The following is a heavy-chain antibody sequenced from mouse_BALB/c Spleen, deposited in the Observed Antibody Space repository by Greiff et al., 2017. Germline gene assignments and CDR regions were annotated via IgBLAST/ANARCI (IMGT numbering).Heavy chain of an antibody. J-gene: IGHJ2*01. D-gene: IGHD2-2*01. CDR2: ISYDGSN. CDR3: AREGDGYDEDY. CDR1: GYSITSGYY. Sequence: EVQLQESGPGLVKPSQSLSLTCSVTGYSITSGYYWNWIRQFPGNKLEWMGYISYDGSNNYNPSLKNRISITRDTSKNQFFLKLNSVTTEDTATYYCAREGDGYDEDYWGQGTTLTVSS. V-gene: IGHV3-6*02.